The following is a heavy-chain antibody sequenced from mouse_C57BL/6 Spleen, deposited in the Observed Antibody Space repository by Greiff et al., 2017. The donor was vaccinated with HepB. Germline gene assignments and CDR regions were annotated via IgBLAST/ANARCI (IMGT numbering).Heavy chain of an antibody. V-gene: IGHV5-9-1*02. J-gene: IGHJ1*03. CDR3: TRDRGGTGWYFDV. D-gene: IGHD4-1*01. Sequence: EVQVVESGEGLVKPGGSLKLSCAASGFTFSSYAMSWVRQTPEKRLEWVAYISSGGDYIYYADTVKGRFTISRDNARNTLYLQMSSLKSEDTAMYYCTRDRGGTGWYFDVWGTGTTVTVSS. CDR1: GFTFSSYA. CDR2: ISSGGDYI.